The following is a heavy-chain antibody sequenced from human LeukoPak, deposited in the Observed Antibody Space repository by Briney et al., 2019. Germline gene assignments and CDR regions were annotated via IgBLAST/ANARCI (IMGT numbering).Heavy chain of an antibody. CDR2: ISGSGGST. D-gene: IGHD3-22*01. Sequence: GGSLRLSCAASGFTFSSYAMSWVRQAPGKGLEWVSVISGSGGSTYYADSVKGRFTISRDNSKNTLYLQMNSLRAEDTAVYYCAKEVTRGYYYDSSGLDYWGQGTLVTVSS. J-gene: IGHJ4*02. CDR3: AKEVTRGYYYDSSGLDY. V-gene: IGHV3-23*01. CDR1: GFTFSSYA.